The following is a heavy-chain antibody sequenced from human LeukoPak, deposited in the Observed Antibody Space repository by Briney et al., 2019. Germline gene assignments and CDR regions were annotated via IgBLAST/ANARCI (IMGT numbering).Heavy chain of an antibody. V-gene: IGHV3-30*18. Sequence: GGSLRLSCAASGFTFSSYGMHWVRQAPGKGLEWVAVISYDGSNKYYADSVKGRFTISRDNSKNTLYLQMNSLRAEDTVVYYCAKETAYCSGGSCYNYFQHWGQGTLVTVSS. CDR1: GFTFSSYG. CDR2: ISYDGSNK. CDR3: AKETAYCSGGSCYNYFQH. D-gene: IGHD2-15*01. J-gene: IGHJ1*01.